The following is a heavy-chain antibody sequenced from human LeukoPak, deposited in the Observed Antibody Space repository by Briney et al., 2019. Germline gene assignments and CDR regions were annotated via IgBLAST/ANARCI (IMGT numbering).Heavy chain of an antibody. CDR1: GFTFSSGYN. V-gene: IGHV3-21*01. CDR2: ISVSSSYI. CDR3: ARGPVGATPRNWFDC. Sequence: PGGSLRLSCVPSGFTFSSGYNMNWVRPAPGKGLEWISSISVSSSYIYYADSVTGRFTISRDNARNSLYLQMNSLRAEDTAVYYCARGPVGATPRNWFDCWGQGTLVTVSS. J-gene: IGHJ5*01. D-gene: IGHD1-26*01.